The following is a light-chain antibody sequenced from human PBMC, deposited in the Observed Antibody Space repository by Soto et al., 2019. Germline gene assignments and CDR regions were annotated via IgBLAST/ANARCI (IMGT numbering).Light chain of an antibody. Sequence: IVLKPSPATLSVSPGERATLSCRASQSVSSNLAWYQQKPGQAPRLLIYGASTRATGIPASFSGSGSGTEFILTISSLQSEDFAVYYCQQYHKWPLTFGGGTKVDIK. CDR3: QQYHKWPLT. CDR2: GAS. V-gene: IGKV3-15*01. CDR1: QSVSSN. J-gene: IGKJ4*01.